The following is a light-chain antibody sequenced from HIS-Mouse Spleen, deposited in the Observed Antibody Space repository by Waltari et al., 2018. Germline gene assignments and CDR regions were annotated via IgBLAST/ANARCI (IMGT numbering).Light chain of an antibody. CDR3: AAWDDSLSGV. Sequence: QSVLTQPPSASGTPGQRVTISCSGSSSTLGSNYVYWYQQLPGTAPQLLIYRNNQRPSGVPDRFSGSKSGTSASLAISGLRSEDEADYYCAAWDDSLSGVFGGGTKLTVL. V-gene: IGLV1-47*01. J-gene: IGLJ2*01. CDR1: SSTLGSNY. CDR2: RNN.